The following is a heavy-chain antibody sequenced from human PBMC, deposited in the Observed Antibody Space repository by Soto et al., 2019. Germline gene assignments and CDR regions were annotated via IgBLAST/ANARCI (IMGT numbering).Heavy chain of an antibody. CDR1: GYTCTAYP. Sequence: QVQLVQSGAEVKKPGASVKVSCKASGYTCTAYPMHWVRQAPGQRLEWMGWINAANGDTGYSQKFQGRVTFTRDTSASTLYMELSSLTSEDTAVYYCARKDYYGAGIYYFDHWGQGTLVTVS. V-gene: IGHV1-3*01. CDR2: INAANGDT. CDR3: ARKDYYGAGIYYFDH. J-gene: IGHJ4*02. D-gene: IGHD3-10*01.